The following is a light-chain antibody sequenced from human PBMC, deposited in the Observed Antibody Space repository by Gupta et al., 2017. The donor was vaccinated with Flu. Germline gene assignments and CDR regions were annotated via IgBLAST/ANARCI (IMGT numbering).Light chain of an antibody. Sequence: QSALTQPASVSGSPGQSITISCTGTSSNIGSYNLVSWYQQHPDKAPKLMIYEVNKRPSGFSNRFSGSKSGNTASLTISGLQAEDEADYFCCSYVGGSKWVFGGGTMLTVL. V-gene: IGLV2-23*02. CDR3: CSYVGGSKWV. J-gene: IGLJ2*01. CDR1: SSNIGSYNL. CDR2: EVN.